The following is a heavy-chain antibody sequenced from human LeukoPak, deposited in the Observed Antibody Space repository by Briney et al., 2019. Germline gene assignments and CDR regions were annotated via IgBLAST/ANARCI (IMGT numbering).Heavy chain of an antibody. CDR3: ATLVLSRGKGESPYNWFDP. V-gene: IGHV3-48*01. CDR1: GFTFSSYS. CDR2: ISSSSSTI. Sequence: HHGESLKISCAASGFTFSSYSMNWVRQAPGKGLEWVSYISSSSSTIYYADSVKGRFTISRDNAKNSLYLQMNSLRAEDTAVYYCATLVLSRGKGESPYNWFDPWGQGTLVTVSS. D-gene: IGHD2/OR15-2a*01. J-gene: IGHJ5*02.